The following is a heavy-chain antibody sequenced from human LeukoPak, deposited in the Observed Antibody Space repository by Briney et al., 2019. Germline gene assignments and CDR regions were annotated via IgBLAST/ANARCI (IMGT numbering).Heavy chain of an antibody. CDR2: INGRGDNT. Sequence: GGSLRLSCAASGVNISSYAMSWVRQAPGKGLEWVSAINGRGDNTYYADFVKGRFTISRDNSKSTVYLQMNSLRTEDTAVYYCAKDRVSPGFNWFDPWGQGTLVTVSS. CDR1: GVNISSYA. CDR3: AKDRVSPGFNWFDP. J-gene: IGHJ5*02. V-gene: IGHV3-23*01. D-gene: IGHD2/OR15-2a*01.